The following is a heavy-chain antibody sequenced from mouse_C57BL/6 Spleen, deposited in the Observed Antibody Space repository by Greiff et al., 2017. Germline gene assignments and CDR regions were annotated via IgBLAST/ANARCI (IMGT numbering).Heavy chain of an antibody. CDR1: GYTFTSYW. D-gene: IGHD4-1*02. CDR2: IDPSDSET. CDR3: VSTGNYAMDY. Sequence: VQLQQSGAELVRPGSSVKLSCKASGYTFTSYWMHWVKQRPIQGLEWIGNIDPSDSETHYNQKFKDKATLTVDKSSSTAYMQLSSLTSEDSAVYYCVSTGNYAMDYWGQGTSVTVSS. J-gene: IGHJ4*01. V-gene: IGHV1-52*01.